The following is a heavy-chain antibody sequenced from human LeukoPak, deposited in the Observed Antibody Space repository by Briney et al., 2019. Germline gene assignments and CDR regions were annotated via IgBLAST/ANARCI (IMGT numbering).Heavy chain of an antibody. CDR2: ISNCSTYI. CDR3: ARDPEAQYYFDY. V-gene: IGHV3-21*01. CDR1: GFTFNGYA. Sequence: PGGSLRLSCAASGFTFNGYAMHWVRQAPGKGLDWVSSISNCSTYIYYADSVKGRFSISRDNAKNSLYLQMNSLRAEDTAVYYCARDPEAQYYFDYWGQGTLVTVSS. J-gene: IGHJ4*02.